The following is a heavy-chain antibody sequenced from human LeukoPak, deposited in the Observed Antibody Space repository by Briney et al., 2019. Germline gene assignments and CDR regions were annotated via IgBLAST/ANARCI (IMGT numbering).Heavy chain of an antibody. V-gene: IGHV1-46*01. J-gene: IGHJ5*02. Sequence: ASVKVSCKASGYTFTSYYMHWVRQAPGQGLEWMGIINPSGGSTSYAQKFQGRVTMTRDMSTSTVYMELSSLRSEDTAVYYCARENSGSVTFRGWPFDPWGQGTLVTVSS. D-gene: IGHD3-16*01. CDR2: INPSGGST. CDR1: GYTFTSYY. CDR3: ARENSGSVTFRGWPFDP.